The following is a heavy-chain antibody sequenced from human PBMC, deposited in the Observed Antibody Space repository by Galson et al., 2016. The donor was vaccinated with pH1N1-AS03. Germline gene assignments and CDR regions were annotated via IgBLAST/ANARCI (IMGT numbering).Heavy chain of an antibody. CDR3: ARDRSYYDSGAYFDINDI. Sequence: SLRLSCAASGFTFSTYWMTWVRQAPGKGLEWVANIKQDGSAIHFVDSVKGRFTISRDNAENSLYLQMTGLIVEDTAVYYCARDRSYYDSGAYFDINDIWGQGTMVTVSS. D-gene: IGHD3-10*01. CDR1: GFTFSTYW. CDR2: IKQDGSAI. V-gene: IGHV3-7*01. J-gene: IGHJ3*02.